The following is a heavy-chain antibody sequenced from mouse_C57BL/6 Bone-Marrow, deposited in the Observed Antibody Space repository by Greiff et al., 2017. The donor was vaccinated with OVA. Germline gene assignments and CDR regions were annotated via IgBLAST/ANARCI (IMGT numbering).Heavy chain of an antibody. D-gene: IGHD2-1*01. CDR1: GFSLTSYG. CDR2: IWSGGST. V-gene: IGHV2-2*01. CDR3: ARRGNYPYYFDY. J-gene: IGHJ2*01. Sequence: VMLVESGPGLVQPSQSLSITCTVSGFSLTSYGVHWVRQSPGKGLEWLGVIWSGGSTDYNAAFISRLSISKDNSKSQVFFKMNSLQADDTAIYYCARRGNYPYYFDYWGQGTTLTVSS.